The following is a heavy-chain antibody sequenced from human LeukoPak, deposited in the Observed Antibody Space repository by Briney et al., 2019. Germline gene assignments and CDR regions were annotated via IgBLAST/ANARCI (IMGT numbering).Heavy chain of an antibody. J-gene: IGHJ6*02. D-gene: IGHD3-9*01. V-gene: IGHV3-13*01. CDR2: IGSAGDT. Sequence: GGSLRLSCAASGFTFSSYDMHWVRQATGKGLEWVSGIGSAGDTYYPDSVKGRFTISRDNAKNSLYLQMNSLRAGDTAVYYCARVLPKYFDFLTGFYYYYGMDVRGQGTTVTVSS. CDR3: ARVLPKYFDFLTGFYYYYGMDV. CDR1: GFTFSSYD.